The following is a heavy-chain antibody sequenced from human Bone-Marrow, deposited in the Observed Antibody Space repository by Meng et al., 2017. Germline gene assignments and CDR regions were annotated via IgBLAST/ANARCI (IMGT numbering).Heavy chain of an antibody. J-gene: IGHJ1*01. CDR1: EYSFTSYF. Sequence: GESLKISCQGFEYSFTSYFIAWVRQMPGKGLEWMGSIYPGDSGTRYSPSFQGQVTISVDKSINTAYLQWGSLKASDSGMYFCARVGTTFSSAFPHWGQGTLVTVSS. D-gene: IGHD6-19*01. V-gene: IGHV5-51*01. CDR2: IYPGDSGT. CDR3: ARVGTTFSSAFPH.